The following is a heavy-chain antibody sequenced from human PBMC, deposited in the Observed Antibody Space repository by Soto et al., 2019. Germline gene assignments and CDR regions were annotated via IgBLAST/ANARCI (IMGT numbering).Heavy chain of an antibody. D-gene: IGHD3-3*01. Sequence: GDSLKSSCQGSGYSFSSFWIAWVRQMPGRGLEWLGIIFPRDSDTKYSPSNQGKVTISADKSITTTYLRWSSLTASDTGIYFCARYTYYDFWNPYSRGWIDTGGQGTLVTVSS. CDR1: GYSFSSFW. CDR2: IFPRDSDT. J-gene: IGHJ5*02. V-gene: IGHV5-51*01. CDR3: ARYTYYDFWNPYSRGWIDT.